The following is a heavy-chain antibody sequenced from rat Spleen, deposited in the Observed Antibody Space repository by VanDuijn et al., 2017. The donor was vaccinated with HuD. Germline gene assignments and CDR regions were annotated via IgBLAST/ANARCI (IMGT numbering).Heavy chain of an antibody. J-gene: IGHJ4*01. CDR2: ISTGGGNT. CDR3: ARHYGGYSEYVMDA. D-gene: IGHD1-11*01. Sequence: EVQLVESGGGLVQPGRSLKLSCAASGFTFSNYDMAWVRQAPTKGLEWVASISTGGGNTYYRVSVKGRFTISRDNAKSTLYLQMDSLRSEDTATYYCARHYGGYSEYVMDAWGQGASVTVSS. V-gene: IGHV5S23*01. CDR1: GFTFSNYD.